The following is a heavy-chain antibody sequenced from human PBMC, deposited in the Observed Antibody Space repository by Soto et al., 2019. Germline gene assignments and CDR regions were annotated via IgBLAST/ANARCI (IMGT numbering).Heavy chain of an antibody. CDR3: AKGLGAGLGALDY. V-gene: IGHV3-7*03. D-gene: IGHD6-19*01. CDR1: GFTFSRFW. CDR2: IKEDGSEK. J-gene: IGHJ4*02. Sequence: EVQLVESGGGLVQPGGSLRLSCAASGFTFSRFWMSWVRQAPGKGLEWVANIKEDGSEKYYVDSVKGRFTISRDNAKNSLYLQMNSLSAEDTALYYCAKGLGAGLGALDYWGQGTLVTVSS.